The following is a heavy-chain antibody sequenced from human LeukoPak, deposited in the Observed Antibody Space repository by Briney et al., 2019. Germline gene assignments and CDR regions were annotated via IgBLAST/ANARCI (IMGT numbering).Heavy chain of an antibody. D-gene: IGHD6-19*01. CDR2: VHYSGST. CDR3: ARRSTAAGRGRFDP. V-gene: IGHV4-39*01. Sequence: SETLSFTCTVSGGSIRSSSYYWGWIRQPPGKGLEWIGSVHYSGSTYDNPSLKSRATISVDTSKNLFPLKLSSVTAADTAVYYCARRSTAAGRGRFDPWGQGTLVTVSS. J-gene: IGHJ5*02. CDR1: GGSIRSSSYY.